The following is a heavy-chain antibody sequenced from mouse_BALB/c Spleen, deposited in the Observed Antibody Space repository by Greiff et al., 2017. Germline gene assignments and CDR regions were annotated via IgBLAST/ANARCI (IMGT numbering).Heavy chain of an antibody. V-gene: IGHV5-9-4*01. CDR1: GFTFSSYA. CDR3: ARAPPYAMDY. J-gene: IGHJ4*01. Sequence: EVKLVESGGGLVKPGGSLKLSCAASGFTFSSYAMSWVRQSPEKRLEWVAEISSGGSYTYYPDTVTGRFTISRDNAKNTLYLEMSSLRSEDTAMYYCARAPPYAMDYWGQGTSVTVSS. CDR2: ISSGGSYT.